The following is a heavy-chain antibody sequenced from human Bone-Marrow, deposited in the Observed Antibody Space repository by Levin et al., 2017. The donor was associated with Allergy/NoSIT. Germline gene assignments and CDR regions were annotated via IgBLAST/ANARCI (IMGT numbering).Heavy chain of an antibody. CDR2: ISSSSSYI. V-gene: IGHV3-21*01. CDR3: ARDYVGRYNWNHGAFDI. Sequence: LSLTCAASGFTFSSYSMNWVRQAPGKGLEWVSSISSSSSYIYYADSVKGRFTISRDNAKNSLYLQMNSLRAEDTAVYYCARDYVGRYNWNHGAFDIWGQGTMVTVSS. J-gene: IGHJ3*02. D-gene: IGHD1-1*01. CDR1: GFTFSSYS.